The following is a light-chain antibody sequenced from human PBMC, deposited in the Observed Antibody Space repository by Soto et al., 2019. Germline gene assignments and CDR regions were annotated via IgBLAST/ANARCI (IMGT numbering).Light chain of an antibody. CDR1: SSDVGGYNY. V-gene: IGLV2-14*01. CDR3: SSYRRSNTLV. CDR2: EVS. J-gene: IGLJ2*01. Sequence: QSALTQPASVSGSPGQSITISCTGTSSDVGGYNYVSWYQQYPGKAPKVIIYEVSNRPSGVSSRFSGSRSANTASLTISGLQTEDEANYYCSSYRRSNTLVFGGGTKVTVX.